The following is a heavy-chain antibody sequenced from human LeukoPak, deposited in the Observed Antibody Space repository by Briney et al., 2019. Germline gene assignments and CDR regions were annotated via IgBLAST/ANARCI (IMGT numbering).Heavy chain of an antibody. V-gene: IGHV4-34*01. J-gene: IGHJ4*02. CDR3: ARESPPVVGATTAFDY. CDR2: INHSGST. CDR1: GGSFSGYY. Sequence: SETLSLTCAVYGGSFSGYYWSWIRQPPGKGLEWIGEINHSGSTNYNPSLKSRVTISVDTSKNQFSLKLSSVTAADTAVYYCARESPPVVGATTAFDYWGQGTLVTASS. D-gene: IGHD1-26*01.